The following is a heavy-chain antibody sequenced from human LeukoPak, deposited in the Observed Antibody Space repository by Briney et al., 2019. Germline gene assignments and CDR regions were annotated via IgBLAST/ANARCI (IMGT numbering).Heavy chain of an antibody. CDR3: ARKMGATPAFDY. CDR1: GFTFSSYA. V-gene: IGHV3-23*01. Sequence: GGSLRLSCAASGFTFSSYAMSWVRQAPGKGLEWVSAISGSGTGTYYADSVKGRFTFSRDNSKNTLYLQMNSLRAEDTAVYYCARKMGATPAFDYWGQGTLVTVSS. CDR2: ISGSGTGT. D-gene: IGHD1-26*01. J-gene: IGHJ4*02.